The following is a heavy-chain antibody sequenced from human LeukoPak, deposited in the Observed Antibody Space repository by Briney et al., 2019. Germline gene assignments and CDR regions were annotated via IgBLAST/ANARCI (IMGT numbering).Heavy chain of an antibody. V-gene: IGHV4-59*01. Sequence: SETLSLTCTVSGGSISSYYWSWIRQPPGKGLEWIGYIYYSGSTNYNPSLKSRVTISVDTSKNQFSLKLSSVTAADTAVYYCARVDYDSSGLYIDYWGQGTLVTVSS. CDR1: GGSISSYY. J-gene: IGHJ4*02. CDR2: IYYSGST. D-gene: IGHD3-22*01. CDR3: ARVDYDSSGLYIDY.